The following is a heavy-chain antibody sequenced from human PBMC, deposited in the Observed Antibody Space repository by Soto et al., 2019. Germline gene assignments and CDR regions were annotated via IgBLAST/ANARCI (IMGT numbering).Heavy chain of an antibody. V-gene: IGHV3-21*01. D-gene: IGHD6-25*01. J-gene: IGHJ5*02. CDR1: GLTFPSFT. CDR2: SSSNSAYI. Sequence: PGGSLRLSCAAYGLTFPSFTMNCVRPAPGEGLEWVSTSSSNSAYIYYTDALRGRFTISRDNAKNSLHLQMNSLRAEDTAVYYCTRDASRDSGARGWFDPWGPGTLVTVSS. CDR3: TRDASRDSGARGWFDP.